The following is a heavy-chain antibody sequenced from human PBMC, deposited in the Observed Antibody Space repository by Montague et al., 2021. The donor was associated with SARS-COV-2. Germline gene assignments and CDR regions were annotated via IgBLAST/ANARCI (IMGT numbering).Heavy chain of an antibody. CDR1: GFSFDDYA. J-gene: IGHJ6*02. Sequence: SLRLSCAASGFSFDDYAMHWARQAPGKGLEWVSLISGDGGSPYYADSVXGLFTISRDNSKNSLYLQMNSLRTEDTALYYCTKDRDNWNEGGYYGMDVWGQGTTVTVSS. V-gene: IGHV3-43*02. CDR2: ISGDGGSP. CDR3: TKDRDNWNEGGYYGMDV. D-gene: IGHD1-1*01.